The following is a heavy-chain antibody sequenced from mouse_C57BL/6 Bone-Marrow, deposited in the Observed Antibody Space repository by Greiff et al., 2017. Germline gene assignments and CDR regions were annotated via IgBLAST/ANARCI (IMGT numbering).Heavy chain of an antibody. CDR2: ISSGGDYI. V-gene: IGHV5-9-1*02. D-gene: IGHD1-1*01. CDR1: GFTFSSYA. J-gene: IGHJ2*01. CDR3: TRVEYSISLYFDY. Sequence: EVQRVESGEGLVKPGGSLKLSCAASGFTFSSYAMSWVRQTPEKRLEWVGYISSGGDYIYYADNVKGRFTITRDNARNTLYLQMSSLKSEDTAVDYCTRVEYSISLYFDYWGQGTTLTVSS.